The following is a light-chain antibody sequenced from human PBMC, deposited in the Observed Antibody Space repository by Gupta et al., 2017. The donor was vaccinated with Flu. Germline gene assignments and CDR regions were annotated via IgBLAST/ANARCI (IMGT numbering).Light chain of an antibody. V-gene: IGKV3-11*01. CDR1: QSVSSY. CDR2: DAS. J-gene: IGKJ2*01. Sequence: PDTLSLAPGERATPSCRASQSVSSYLAWHQQKPGQAPRLLIYDASNRATGIPARFSGSASGTDFILTISILEPEDFAVYYCQQCNTWPRTFGQGTKMEIK. CDR3: QQCNTWPRT.